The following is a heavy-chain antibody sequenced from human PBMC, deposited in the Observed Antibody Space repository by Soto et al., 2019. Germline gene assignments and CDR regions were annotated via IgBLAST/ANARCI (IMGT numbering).Heavy chain of an antibody. CDR2: IYYSGST. CDR1: GGSINSYY. D-gene: IGHD4-17*01. J-gene: IGHJ4*02. Sequence: SETLSLTCTVSGGSINSYYWSWIRQPPGKGLEWIGYIYYSGSTTMYNPSLKSRVTISLDTSKNQFSLKLSSVTAADTAVYYCARGDYGDYNVLLDYWGQGTLVTVSS. V-gene: IGHV4-59*08. CDR3: ARGDYGDYNVLLDY.